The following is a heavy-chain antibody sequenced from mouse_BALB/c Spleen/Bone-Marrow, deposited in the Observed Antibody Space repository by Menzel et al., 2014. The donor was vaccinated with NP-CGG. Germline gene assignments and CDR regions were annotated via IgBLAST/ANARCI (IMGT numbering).Heavy chain of an antibody. CDR3: ARQDYDWFAY. V-gene: IGHV5-6*01. J-gene: IGHJ3*01. Sequence: EVNLVESGGDLVKPGGSLKLSCAASGFTFSSYGMSWVRQTPDKRLEWVATISSGGSYTYYPDSVKGRFTISRDNAKNTLYLQMSRLKSEDTAMYDCARQDYDWFAYWGQGTLVTVSA. CDR1: GFTFSSYG. CDR2: ISSGGSYT. D-gene: IGHD2-4*01.